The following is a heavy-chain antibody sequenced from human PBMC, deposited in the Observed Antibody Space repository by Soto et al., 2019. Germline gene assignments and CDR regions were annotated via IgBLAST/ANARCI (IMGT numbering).Heavy chain of an antibody. J-gene: IGHJ6*02. D-gene: IGHD3-16*01. CDR2: IYGDDSK. V-gene: IGHV2-5*02. Sequence: GSGPTLVNPTETLTLTCTFSGFSFSTSAVGVGWIRQPPGKALEWLALIYGDDSKIYSPSLKSRFTISKDTFKNQVVFTMTNMDPVDTATYYCTHRRDYGRMDVWGQGTTVTVSS. CDR1: GFSFSTSAVG. CDR3: THRRDYGRMDV.